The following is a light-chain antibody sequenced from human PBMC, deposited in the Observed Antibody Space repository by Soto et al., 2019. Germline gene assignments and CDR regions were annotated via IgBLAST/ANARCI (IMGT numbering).Light chain of an antibody. V-gene: IGLV2-14*01. CDR3: SSYTSSSTLL. Sequence: QSALTQPASVSGSPGQSITISCTGTSSDVGGYNYVSWYPQHPGKAPKLMIYAVSNRPSGVSNRFSGSKSGNTASLTISGLQAEDEADYYCSSYTSSSTLLFGGGTKLTVL. CDR2: AVS. CDR1: SSDVGGYNY. J-gene: IGLJ2*01.